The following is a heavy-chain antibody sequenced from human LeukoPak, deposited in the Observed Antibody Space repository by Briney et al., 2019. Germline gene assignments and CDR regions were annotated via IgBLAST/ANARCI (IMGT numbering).Heavy chain of an antibody. V-gene: IGHV1-69*13. CDR1: GGTFSSYA. Sequence: SVKVSCKASGGTFSSYAISWVRQAPGQGLEWMGGIIPIFGTANYAQKFQGRVTITADESTSTAYMELRSLRSDDTAVYYCARLSGSGWSTPSDYWGQGTLVTVSS. CDR3: ARLSGSGWSTPSDY. D-gene: IGHD6-19*01. CDR2: IIPIFGTA. J-gene: IGHJ4*02.